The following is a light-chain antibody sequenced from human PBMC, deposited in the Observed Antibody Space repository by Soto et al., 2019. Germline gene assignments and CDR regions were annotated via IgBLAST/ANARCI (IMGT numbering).Light chain of an antibody. V-gene: IGKV3-15*01. CDR1: QSVSSN. Sequence: EIVLTQSPGTLSLSPGERATLYCRASQSVSSNLAWYQQKPGQAPRLLIYGASSRATDIPGRFSGSGSGTEFTLTISSLQSEDFAVYYCQQYDNWPITFGQGTRLEI. CDR3: QQYDNWPIT. CDR2: GAS. J-gene: IGKJ5*01.